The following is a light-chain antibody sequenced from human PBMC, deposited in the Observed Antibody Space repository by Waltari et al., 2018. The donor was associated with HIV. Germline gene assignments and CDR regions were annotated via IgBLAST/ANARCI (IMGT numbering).Light chain of an antibody. V-gene: IGKV1-8*01. J-gene: IGKJ4*01. CDR2: AAS. Sequence: AIRMTQSPSSFSASTGDRVTITCRASQGISSYLAWYQQKPGKAPNLLIYAASTFQSGVPSRFSGSGSGTDFTLTISCLQSEDFASYYCQQYYSYPLTFGGGTKVEIK. CDR1: QGISSY. CDR3: QQYYSYPLT.